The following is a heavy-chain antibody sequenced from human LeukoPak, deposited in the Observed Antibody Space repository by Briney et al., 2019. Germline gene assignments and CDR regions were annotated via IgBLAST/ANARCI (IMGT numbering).Heavy chain of an antibody. J-gene: IGHJ4*02. CDR2: ISSSSSYI. Sequence: GGSLRLSCAASAFTFSSYTMNWVRQAPGKGLEWVSSISSSSSYIYYGDSVKGRLTISRDNAKNSLYLQMNNLRAEDTAVYYCAREAYTNYGFDYWGQGTLVTVSS. D-gene: IGHD4-11*01. V-gene: IGHV3-21*01. CDR3: AREAYTNYGFDY. CDR1: AFTFSSYT.